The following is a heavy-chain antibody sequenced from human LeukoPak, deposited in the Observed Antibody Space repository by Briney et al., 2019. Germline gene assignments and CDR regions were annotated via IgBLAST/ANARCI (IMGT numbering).Heavy chain of an antibody. D-gene: IGHD1-26*01. J-gene: IGHJ6*02. CDR3: ARTVSGDYYGMDV. CDR1: GGSISNSY. Sequence: PSETLSLTCTVSGGSISNSYWSWVRRPPWKGLEWIGYTSYSGSTNYNPSLKSRVTMSVDTSTDQFSLRLISVTAADTAVYYCARTVSGDYYGMDVWGQGTTVTVSS. V-gene: IGHV4-59*08. CDR2: TSYSGST.